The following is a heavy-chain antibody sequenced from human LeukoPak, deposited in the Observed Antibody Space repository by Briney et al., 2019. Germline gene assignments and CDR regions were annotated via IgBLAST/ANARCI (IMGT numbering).Heavy chain of an antibody. CDR1: GYTFTGYY. D-gene: IGHD3-22*01. CDR3: ARQHSSGYSAFDI. J-gene: IGHJ3*02. V-gene: IGHV1-2*06. Sequence: ASVKVSCKASGYTFTGYYMHWVRQAPGQGVEWMGRVNPNSGGTNYAQKFQGRVTMTRDTSIGTAYMELSSLRSDDTAVYYCARQHSSGYSAFDIWGQGTMVTVSS. CDR2: VNPNSGGT.